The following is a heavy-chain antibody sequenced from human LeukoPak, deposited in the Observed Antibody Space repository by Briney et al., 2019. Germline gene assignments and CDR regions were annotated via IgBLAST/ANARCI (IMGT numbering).Heavy chain of an antibody. Sequence: KPSETLSLTCAVYGGSFSGYYWSWIRQPPGKGLEWIGEINHSGSTNYNPSLKSRVTISVDTSKNQFSLKLSSVTAADTAVYYCASRRITMVRXAXTGFDPWGQGTLVTASS. CDR3: ASRRITMVRXAXTGFDP. V-gene: IGHV4-34*01. CDR1: GGSFSGYY. CDR2: INHSGST. J-gene: IGHJ5*02. D-gene: IGHD3-10*01.